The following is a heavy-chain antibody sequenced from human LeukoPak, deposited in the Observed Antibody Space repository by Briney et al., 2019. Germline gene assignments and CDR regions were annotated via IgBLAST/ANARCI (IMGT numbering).Heavy chain of an antibody. CDR3: ARETGDDAFDI. Sequence: GGSLRLSCAASGFTFSSYGMSWVRQAPGKGLEWVSYISSSGSTIYYADSVKGRFTISRDNAKNSLYLQMNSLRAEDTAVYYCARETGDDAFDIWGQGTMVTVSS. J-gene: IGHJ3*02. CDR1: GFTFSSYG. V-gene: IGHV3-48*04. CDR2: ISSSGSTI. D-gene: IGHD3-10*01.